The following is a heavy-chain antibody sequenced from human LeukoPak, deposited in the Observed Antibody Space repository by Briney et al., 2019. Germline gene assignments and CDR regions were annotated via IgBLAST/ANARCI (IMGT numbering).Heavy chain of an antibody. CDR3: ASMEHDYSNPWPFDY. Sequence: GASVKVSCKASGGTFSSYAISWVRQAPGQGLEWMGGIIPIFGTANYAQKFQGRVTITADESTSRAYMELSSLRSEDTAVYYCASMEHDYSNPWPFDYWGQGTLVTVSS. J-gene: IGHJ4*02. CDR1: GGTFSSYA. V-gene: IGHV1-69*13. CDR2: IIPIFGTA. D-gene: IGHD4-11*01.